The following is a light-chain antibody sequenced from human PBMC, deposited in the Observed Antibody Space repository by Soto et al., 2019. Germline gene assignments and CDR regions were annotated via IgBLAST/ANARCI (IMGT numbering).Light chain of an antibody. V-gene: IGKV1D-12*01. Sequence: DIQMTQSPSSVSASVGDSVTITCRASQGVAYWLAWYQQKPGKAPKLLIYAASTLQSGVPSRFSGSGSRTDFTLTITSLQPEDFATYFWQQAHIFPITCGQGTRLEIK. J-gene: IGKJ5*01. CDR1: QGVAYW. CDR3: QQAHIFPIT. CDR2: AAS.